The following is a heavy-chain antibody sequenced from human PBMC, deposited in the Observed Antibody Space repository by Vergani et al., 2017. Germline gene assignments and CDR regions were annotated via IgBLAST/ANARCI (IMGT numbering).Heavy chain of an antibody. V-gene: IGHV1-18*01. CDR2: ISSYNGDT. Sequence: QVQLVQSGAEVKKPGSSVKVSCKASGGTFSSYGLSWVRQAPGQGLEWMAWISSYNGDTNYARKLQGRVTMTTVTSTSTAYIELRSLKSDDTAVYYCARSLRQAVAGNDFDYWGQGTLVTVSS. D-gene: IGHD6-19*01. CDR1: GGTFSSYG. CDR3: ARSLRQAVAGNDFDY. J-gene: IGHJ4*02.